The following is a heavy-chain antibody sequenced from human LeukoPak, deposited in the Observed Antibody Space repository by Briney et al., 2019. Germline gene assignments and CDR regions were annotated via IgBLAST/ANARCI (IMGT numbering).Heavy chain of an antibody. D-gene: IGHD2-21*02. V-gene: IGHV1-2*02. CDR2: VNPNSGGT. CDR3: ARGKIDGDDFDY. J-gene: IGHJ4*02. Sequence: GASVKVSCKASGYTFTGYYMHWVRQAPGQGLEWMGWVNPNSGGTNYAQKFQGRVTMTRDRSLSTAYMELSRLQSDDTAEYYRARGKIDGDDFDYWGQGTLVTVSS. CDR1: GYTFTGYY.